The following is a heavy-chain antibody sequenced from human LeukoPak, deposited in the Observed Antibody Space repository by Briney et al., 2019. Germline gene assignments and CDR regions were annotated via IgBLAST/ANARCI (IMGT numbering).Heavy chain of an antibody. D-gene: IGHD1-26*01. Sequence: SXKVSCKASGDTFXSYTISWVRQAPGQGLEWMGGIILVSGTPNHAQKFQGRVTITADESTSTVYMELRSLRSDDTAVYYCAREKWESPFYYFGMDVWGQGTTVTVSS. CDR2: IILVSGTP. J-gene: IGHJ6*02. CDR1: GDTFXSYT. CDR3: AREKWESPFYYFGMDV. V-gene: IGHV1-69*13.